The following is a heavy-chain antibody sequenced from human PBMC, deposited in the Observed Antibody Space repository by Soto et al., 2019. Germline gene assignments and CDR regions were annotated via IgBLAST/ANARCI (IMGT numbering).Heavy chain of an antibody. CDR1: GFTFGIYS. Sequence: EVQLVESGGGRVQRGGSLRLSCAASGFTFGIYSMNWVRQAPGKGLEWISYINGSSSTMYYADSVKGRFIISRDNADNSLYLQMNSLRDADTAVYYCARGDRFRCSGDRCFSDGLFLSWGQGTLVTVSS. V-gene: IGHV3-48*02. CDR3: ARGDRFRCSGDRCFSDGLFLS. J-gene: IGHJ5*02. CDR2: INGSSSTM. D-gene: IGHD2-15*01.